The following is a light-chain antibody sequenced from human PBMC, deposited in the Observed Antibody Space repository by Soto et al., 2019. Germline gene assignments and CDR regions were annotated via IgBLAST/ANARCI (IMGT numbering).Light chain of an antibody. J-gene: IGLJ1*01. CDR2: DVI. CDR3: CSYAGSYTHV. Sequence: QSALTQPRVVSGSPGQSVTISCTGTSSDIGGYNYVSWYQQHPGKAPKLMIYDVIKRPSGVPDRFSGSKSGNTASLTIYGLQAEDEADYYCCSYAGSYTHVFGTGTKVTVL. CDR1: SSDIGGYNY. V-gene: IGLV2-11*01.